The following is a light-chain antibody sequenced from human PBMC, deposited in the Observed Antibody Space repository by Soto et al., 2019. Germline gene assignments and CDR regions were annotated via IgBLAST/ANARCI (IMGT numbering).Light chain of an antibody. CDR3: QQRSNWTT. CDR2: DAS. J-gene: IGKJ4*01. CDR1: QSVSSY. Sequence: EIVLTQSPATLSLSPEERATLSCRASQSVSSYLASYQQQPGQAPSLLMYDASNRATGIPAKLSGSGCGTGLTQTISIMEPEDIAVYSCQQRSNWTTFGGGNTVKIK. V-gene: IGKV3-11*01.